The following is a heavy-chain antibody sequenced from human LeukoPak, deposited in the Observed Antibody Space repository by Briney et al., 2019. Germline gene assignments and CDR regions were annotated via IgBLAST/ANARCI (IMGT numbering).Heavy chain of an antibody. D-gene: IGHD5-18*01. J-gene: IGHJ4*02. CDR3: ARASTYSYGTETTNFDY. Sequence: ASVKVSCKASGYTFTSYGISWVRQAPGQGLEWMGWISAYNGNTNYAQKLQGRVTMTTDTSTSTAYMELRSLRSDDTAVYYCARASTYSYGTETTNFDYWGQGTLVTVSS. V-gene: IGHV1-18*01. CDR1: GYTFTSYG. CDR2: ISAYNGNT.